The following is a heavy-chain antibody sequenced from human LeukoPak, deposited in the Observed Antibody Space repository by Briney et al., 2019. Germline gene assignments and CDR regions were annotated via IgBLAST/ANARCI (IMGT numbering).Heavy chain of an antibody. CDR1: SGSISSYY. CDR3: ARGVENYSSSSRYYYYYIDV. Sequence: SETLSLTCTVSSGSISSYYWSWIRQPAGKGLEWIGRIYTSGSTNYSPSLKSRVSMSVDTSTNQFSLKLSSVTAADTAVYYCARGVENYSSSSRYYYYYIDVWGKGTTVTVSS. CDR2: IYTSGST. J-gene: IGHJ6*03. D-gene: IGHD6-6*01. V-gene: IGHV4-4*07.